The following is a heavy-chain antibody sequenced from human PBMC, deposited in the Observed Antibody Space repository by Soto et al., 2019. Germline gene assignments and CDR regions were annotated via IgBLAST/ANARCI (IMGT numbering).Heavy chain of an antibody. D-gene: IGHD5-18*01. Sequence: EASVKVSCKASGYTFTGYYMHWVRQAPGQGLEWMGWINPNSGGTNYAQKFQGWVTMTRDTSISTAYMELSRLRSDDTAVYYCARVKGYSYGSNWFDPWGQGTLVTVSS. CDR3: ARVKGYSYGSNWFDP. J-gene: IGHJ5*02. CDR1: GYTFTGYY. CDR2: INPNSGGT. V-gene: IGHV1-2*04.